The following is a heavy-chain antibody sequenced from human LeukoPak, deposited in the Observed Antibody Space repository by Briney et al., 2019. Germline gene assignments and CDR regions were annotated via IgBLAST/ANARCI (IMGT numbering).Heavy chain of an antibody. V-gene: IGHV3-30*18. CDR1: GFTFSSYG. CDR2: ISYDGSNK. D-gene: IGHD5-24*01. CDR3: AKDKKEIGRWLQSQDY. Sequence: QPGRSLRLSCAASGFTFSSYGMHWVRQAPGKGLEWVAVISYDGSNKYYADSVKGRFTISRDNSKNTLYLQMNSLRAEDMAVYYCAKDKKEIGRWLQSQDYWGQGTLVTVSS. J-gene: IGHJ4*02.